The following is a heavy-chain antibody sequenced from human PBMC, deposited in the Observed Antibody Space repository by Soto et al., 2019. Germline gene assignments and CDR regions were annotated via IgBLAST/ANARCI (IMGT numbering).Heavy chain of an antibody. V-gene: IGHV4-39*02. CDR1: GGSISSSSYY. D-gene: IGHD6-13*01. CDR3: ARDTPPPQLVLNDP. J-gene: IGHJ5*02. CDR2: IYYSGST. Sequence: QLQLQESGPGLVKPSETLSLTCTVSGGSISSSSYYWGWIRQPPGKGLEWIGSIYYSGSTYYNPSLKSRVTISVDTSKNQLSLKLSSVTAADTALYYCARDTPPPQLVLNDPWGQGTLVTVSS.